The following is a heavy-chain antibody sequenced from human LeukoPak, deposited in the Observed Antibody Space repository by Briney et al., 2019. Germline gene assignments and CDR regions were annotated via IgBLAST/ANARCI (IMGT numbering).Heavy chain of an antibody. CDR2: IDPSDSYT. D-gene: IGHD3-22*01. CDR3: ARPDYYDSSGYYYDY. V-gene: IGHV5-10-1*01. J-gene: IGHJ4*02. Sequence: GESLKISCKGSGYIFTSYWISWVRQMPGKGLEWMGRIDPSDSYTNYSPSFQGHVTISADKSISTAYLQWSSLKASDTAMYYCARPDYYDSSGYYYDYWGQGTLVTVSS. CDR1: GYIFTSYW.